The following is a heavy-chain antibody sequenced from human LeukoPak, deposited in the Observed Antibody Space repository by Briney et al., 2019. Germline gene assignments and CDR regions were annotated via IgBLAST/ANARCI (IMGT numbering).Heavy chain of an antibody. CDR2: TYYRSKWIN. D-gene: IGHD3-9*01. CDR3: ARDADWAYDAFDI. CDR1: GDSVSVKSDV. V-gene: IGHV6-1*01. Sequence: SQTLSLTFAISGDSVSVKSDVWNWIRQSPSRGLEWLGSTYYRSKWINDYATSVKSRIIISPDTSKNQFSLHLNSVTPEDTAVYYCARDADWAYDAFDIWGQGTMVTVSS. J-gene: IGHJ3*02.